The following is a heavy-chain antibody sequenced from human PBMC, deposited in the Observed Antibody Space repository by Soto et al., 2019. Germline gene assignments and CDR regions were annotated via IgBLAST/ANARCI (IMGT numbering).Heavy chain of an antibody. CDR3: ARAGSSGWYKGNWFDP. CDR2: INSDGSST. V-gene: IGHV3-74*01. D-gene: IGHD6-19*01. CDR1: GFTFSSYW. J-gene: IGHJ5*02. Sequence: GGSLRLSCAASGFTFSSYWMHWVRQAPGKGLVWVSRINSDGSSTSYADSVKGRFTISRDNAKNTLYLQMNSLRAEDTAVYYCARAGSSGWYKGNWFDPWGQGTLVTVSS.